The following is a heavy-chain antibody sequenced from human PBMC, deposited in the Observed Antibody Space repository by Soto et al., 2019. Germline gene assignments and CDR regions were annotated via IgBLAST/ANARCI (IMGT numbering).Heavy chain of an antibody. D-gene: IGHD4-17*01. J-gene: IGHJ4*02. CDR1: GFTFSTYA. Sequence: EVQLLESGGGLVQPGGSLRLSCAASGFTFSTYAMSWFRQAPGKGLEWVSGVSGGGDRTQYADSVRGRFTISRDNSKNTLYRQMNSLRADDTAVFYCAKDATVTPYEYYFDYWGQGTLVTVSS. V-gene: IGHV3-23*01. CDR3: AKDATVTPYEYYFDY. CDR2: VSGGGDRT.